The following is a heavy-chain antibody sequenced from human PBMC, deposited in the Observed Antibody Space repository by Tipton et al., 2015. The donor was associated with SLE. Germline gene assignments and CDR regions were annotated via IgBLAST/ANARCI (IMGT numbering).Heavy chain of an antibody. CDR1: GYSISSGYY. J-gene: IGHJ2*01. V-gene: IGHV4-61*02. CDR2: IYSKGST. CDR3: ARLQWLVLNWYFDL. D-gene: IGHD6-19*01. Sequence: LRLSCAVSGYSISSGYYWSWIRQPAGKGPEWIGRIYSKGSTNYNPSLKSRATISVDTSKNQFSLKLSSVTAADTAVYYCARLQWLVLNWYFDLWGRGTLVTVSS.